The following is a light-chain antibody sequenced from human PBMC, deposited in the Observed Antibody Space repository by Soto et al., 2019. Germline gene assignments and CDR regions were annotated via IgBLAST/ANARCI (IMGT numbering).Light chain of an antibody. J-gene: IGLJ2*01. CDR3: SSYTRSRTLMV. Sequence: QSALTQPASVSGSPGQSITISCTGTSSDVGGYNYVSWYQQHPGKAPKLMIYDVSNRPSGVSNRFSGSKSGNTASLTISGLQAEDEPDYYCSSYTRSRTLMVFGGGTKLPVL. V-gene: IGLV2-14*01. CDR2: DVS. CDR1: SSDVGGYNY.